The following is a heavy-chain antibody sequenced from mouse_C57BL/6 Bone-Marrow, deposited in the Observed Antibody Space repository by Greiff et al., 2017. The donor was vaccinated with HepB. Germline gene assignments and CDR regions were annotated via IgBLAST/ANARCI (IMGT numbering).Heavy chain of an antibody. J-gene: IGHJ2*01. V-gene: IGHV5-9-1*02. CDR3: TRERLTPYFDY. CDR1: GFTFSSYA. D-gene: IGHD2-12*01. CDR2: ISSGGDYI. Sequence: EVKLVESGEGLVKPGGSLKLSCAASGFTFSSYAMSWVRQTPEKRLEWVAYISSGGDYIYYADTVKGRFTISRDNARNTLYLQMSSLKSEDTAMYYCTRERLTPYFDYWGQGTTLTVSS.